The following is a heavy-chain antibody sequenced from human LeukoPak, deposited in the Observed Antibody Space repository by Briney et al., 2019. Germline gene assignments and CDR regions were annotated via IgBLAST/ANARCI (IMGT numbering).Heavy chain of an antibody. CDR3: GGSAAHYYYMDV. CDR2: ISGSGGST. V-gene: IGHV3-23*01. J-gene: IGHJ6*03. D-gene: IGHD2-2*01. Sequence: GGSLRLSCPAPGFTFSSYAMSWVRQAPGKGLEWVSAISGSGGSTYYADSVKGRFTISRDNSKNTLYLQMNSLRAEDTAVYYCGGSAAHYYYMDVWGKGTTVTVSS. CDR1: GFTFSSYA.